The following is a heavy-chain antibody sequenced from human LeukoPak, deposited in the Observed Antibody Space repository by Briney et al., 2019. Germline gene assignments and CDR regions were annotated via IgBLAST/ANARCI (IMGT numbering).Heavy chain of an antibody. CDR1: GFTASSTS. CDR2: IRGDTST. V-gene: IGHV3-66*04. Sequence: PGGSLRLSCAASGFTASSTSIIWVRQAPGKCLECVSYIRGDTSTEYAEYVRGRFTISRDDAKNTVYLQMNSLRVEDTSVYYCARRRGGYGDGDFDYWGQGTLVTVSS. D-gene: IGHD4-17*01. CDR3: ARRRGGYGDGDFDY. J-gene: IGHJ4*02.